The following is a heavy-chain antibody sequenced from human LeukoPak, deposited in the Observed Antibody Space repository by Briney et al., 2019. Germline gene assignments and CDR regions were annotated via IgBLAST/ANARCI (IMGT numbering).Heavy chain of an antibody. J-gene: IGHJ4*02. CDR2: INPSGGST. D-gene: IGHD6-13*01. CDR1: GYTFTSYY. V-gene: IGHV1-46*01. Sequence: ASVKVSCKASGYTFTSYYMHWVRQAPGQGLEWMGIINPSGGSTSYAQKFQGRVTMTRDTSTSTVYMELSSLRSEDTAVYYCARDRPSGGIAAAGDFDYWGQGTLVTVSS. CDR3: ARDRPSGGIAAAGDFDY.